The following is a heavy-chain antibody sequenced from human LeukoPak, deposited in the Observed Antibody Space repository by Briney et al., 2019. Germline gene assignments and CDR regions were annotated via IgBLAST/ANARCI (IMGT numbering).Heavy chain of an antibody. CDR3: AKDSILRWFVGLGEGYFDP. J-gene: IGHJ5*02. D-gene: IGHD3-10*01. CDR2: ISGSGDST. Sequence: GGSLRLSCAASGFSFGSYAMTWVRQAPGKGLDWGSAISGSGDSTYYADSVKGRFTISRDNSKNTLYLQMNSLRAEDTAVYYCAKDSILRWFVGLGEGYFDPCGQGTLVTVSS. CDR1: GFSFGSYA. V-gene: IGHV3-23*01.